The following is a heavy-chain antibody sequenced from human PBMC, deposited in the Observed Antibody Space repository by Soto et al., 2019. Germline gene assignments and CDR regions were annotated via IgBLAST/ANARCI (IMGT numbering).Heavy chain of an antibody. CDR1: GGSISSGVYY. CDR2: IYYSGST. V-gene: IGHV4-31*03. J-gene: IGHJ5*02. D-gene: IGHD2-15*01. Sequence: ASETLSLTCTVSGGSISSGVYYWSWIRQHPGKGLEWIGYIYYSGSTYYNPSLKSRVTISVDTSKNQFSLKLSSVTAADTAVYYCARELVVVAPYYGRGSWFDPWGQGTLVTVSS. CDR3: ARELVVVAPYYGRGSWFDP.